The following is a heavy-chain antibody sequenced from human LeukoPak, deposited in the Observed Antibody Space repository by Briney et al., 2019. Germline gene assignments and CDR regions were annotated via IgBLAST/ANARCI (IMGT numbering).Heavy chain of an antibody. D-gene: IGHD6-6*01. CDR3: AKDLASMTYFDY. CDR2: IRYDGSNK. V-gene: IGHV3-30*02. J-gene: IGHJ4*02. CDR1: GFTFTSYG. Sequence: GGSLRLSCAASGFTFTSYGMHWVRQAPGKGLEWVAFIRYDGSNKYYADSVQGRFTISRDNSKNTLYLQMNTLRGEDTAVYYCAKDLASMTYFDYWGQGTLATVSS.